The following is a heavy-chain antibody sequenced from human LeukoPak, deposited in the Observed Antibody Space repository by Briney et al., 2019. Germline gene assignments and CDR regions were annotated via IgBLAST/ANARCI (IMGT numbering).Heavy chain of an antibody. V-gene: IGHV3-21*01. CDR2: INPASTKM. J-gene: IGHJ4*02. CDR1: GFSFSSYD. Sequence: AGGSLRLSCAASGFSFSSYDMGWVRQAPGRGPEWVSSINPASTKMNYADSVKGRFTISRDNDKKSVFLQMNNLSAEDTAVYHCARDQGGSWGQGILVTVSS. D-gene: IGHD3-16*01. CDR3: ARDQGGS.